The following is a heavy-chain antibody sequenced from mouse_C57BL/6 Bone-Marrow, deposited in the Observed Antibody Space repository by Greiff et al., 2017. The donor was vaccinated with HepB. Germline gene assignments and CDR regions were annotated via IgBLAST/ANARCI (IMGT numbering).Heavy chain of an antibody. D-gene: IGHD2-10*01. Sequence: VQLQQSGAELVRPGTSVKVSCKASGYAFTNYLIEWVKQRPGQGLEWIGVINPGSGGTNYNEKFKGKATLTADKSSSTAYMQLSSLTSEDSAVYFCATCCSYPLAYYAMDYWGRGTSVTVSS. V-gene: IGHV1-54*01. CDR1: GYAFTNYL. CDR2: INPGSGGT. CDR3: ATCCSYPLAYYAMDY. J-gene: IGHJ4*01.